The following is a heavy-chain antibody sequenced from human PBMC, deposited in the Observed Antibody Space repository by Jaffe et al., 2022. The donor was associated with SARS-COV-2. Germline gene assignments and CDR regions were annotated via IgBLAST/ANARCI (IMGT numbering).Heavy chain of an antibody. J-gene: IGHJ1*01. Sequence: QVQLVESGGGVVQPGRSLRLSCAASGFTFSSYAMHWVRQAPGKGLEWVAVISYDGSNKYYADSVKGRFTISRDNSKNTLYLQMNSLRAEDTAVYYCARDQCTNGVCEYFQHWGQGTLVTVSS. CDR3: ARDQCTNGVCEYFQH. CDR2: ISYDGSNK. CDR1: GFTFSSYA. D-gene: IGHD2-8*01. V-gene: IGHV3-30-3*01.